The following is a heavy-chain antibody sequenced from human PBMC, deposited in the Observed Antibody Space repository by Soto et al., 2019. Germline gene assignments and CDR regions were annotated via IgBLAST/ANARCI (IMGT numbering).Heavy chain of an antibody. Sequence: SQTLSLTCAISGDSVSSNSAAWNWIRQSPSRGLEWLGRTYYRSKWYNDYAVSVKSRITINPDTSKNQFSLQLNSVTPEDTAVYYCAREVAGIVVVTAAMFLSSINWFDPWGQGTLV. CDR2: TYYRSKWYN. J-gene: IGHJ5*02. CDR3: AREVAGIVVVTAAMFLSSINWFDP. CDR1: GDSVSSNSAA. D-gene: IGHD2-2*01. V-gene: IGHV6-1*01.